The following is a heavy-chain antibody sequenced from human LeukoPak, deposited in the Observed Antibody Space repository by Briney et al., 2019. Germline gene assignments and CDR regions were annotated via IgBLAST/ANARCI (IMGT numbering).Heavy chain of an antibody. CDR3: ARVSRMRQVGPRWLDP. D-gene: IGHD1-26*01. Sequence: SETLSPTCAIYGGSFSGYYWSWIRQSPTRGLEWIGEINGSGNSNYNPSLKSRVSISLDTSKNQFSLKLTSVTAADTGVYYCARVSRMRQVGPRWLDPWGQGTLVTVSS. CDR2: INGSGNS. V-gene: IGHV4-34*01. CDR1: GGSFSGYY. J-gene: IGHJ5*02.